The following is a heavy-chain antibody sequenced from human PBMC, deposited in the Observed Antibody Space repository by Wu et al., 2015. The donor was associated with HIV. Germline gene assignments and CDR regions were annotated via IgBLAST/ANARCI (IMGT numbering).Heavy chain of an antibody. CDR3: ARDLDPLGTQTYGSGSLRSPYAFDI. CDR1: GYTFTSYY. Sequence: QVQLVQSGAEVKKPGASVKVSCKASGYTFTSYYMHWVRQAPGQGLEWMGIINPSGGSTSYAQKFQGRVTMTRDTSTSTVYMELSSLRSEDTAVYYCARDLDPLGTQTYGSGSLRSPYAFDIWGQGTMVTVSS. CDR2: INPSGGST. V-gene: IGHV1-46*01. D-gene: IGHD3-10*01. J-gene: IGHJ3*02.